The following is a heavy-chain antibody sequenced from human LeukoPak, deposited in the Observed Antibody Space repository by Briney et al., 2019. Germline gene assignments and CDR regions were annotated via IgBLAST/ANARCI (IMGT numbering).Heavy chain of an antibody. CDR2: IIPIFGTA. D-gene: IGHD1-14*01. Sequence: GASVKVSCKTSGGTFSTSGISWVRQAPGQGLEWMGGIIPIFGTANYAQKFQGRVTITADESTSTAYMELSSLRSEDTAVYYCARDAGYYYYYGMDVWGQGTTVTVSS. CDR3: ARDAGYYYYYGMDV. J-gene: IGHJ6*02. V-gene: IGHV1-69*13. CDR1: GGTFSTSG.